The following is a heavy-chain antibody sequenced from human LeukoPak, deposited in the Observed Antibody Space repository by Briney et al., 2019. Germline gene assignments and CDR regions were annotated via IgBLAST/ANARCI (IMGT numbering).Heavy chain of an antibody. J-gene: IGHJ4*02. CDR2: ISGSGGST. Sequence: GGSLRLSCAASGFTFSSYAMSWVRQAPGKGLEWVSAISGSGGSTYYADSVKGRFTISRDNSKNTLYLQMNSLRAEDTAVYYCARGGAAAGTFDYWGQGTLVTVSS. CDR1: GFTFSSYA. V-gene: IGHV3-23*01. CDR3: ARGGAAAGTFDY. D-gene: IGHD6-13*01.